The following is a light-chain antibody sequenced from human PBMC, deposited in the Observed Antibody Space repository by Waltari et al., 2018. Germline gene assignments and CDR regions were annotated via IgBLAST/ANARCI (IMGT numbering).Light chain of an antibody. V-gene: IGKV2-30*02. CDR2: QVS. J-gene: IGKJ1*01. CDR1: QGLVHTDGSTY. Sequence: VMTQSPLTLPVTLGQPASLSCRSAQGLVHTDGSTYVSWYQQRPGQSPRRLIYQVSKRDSGVPDRFRGSGSGTDFTLEISRVEADDVGFYYCMQAKFWPWTFGQGTEVEIK. CDR3: MQAKFWPWT.